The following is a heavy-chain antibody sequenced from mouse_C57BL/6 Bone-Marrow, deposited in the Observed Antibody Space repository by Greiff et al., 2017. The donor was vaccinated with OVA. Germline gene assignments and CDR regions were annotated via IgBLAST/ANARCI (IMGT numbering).Heavy chain of an antibody. J-gene: IGHJ1*03. Sequence: EVKLVESGGGLVQPGGSLKLSCAASGFTFSDYGMAWVRQAPRKGPEWVAFISNLAYSIYYADTVTGRFTISRENAKNTLYLEMSSLRYEDTDMYYCARSGSSYWCFDVWGTGTTVTVSS. CDR2: ISNLAYSI. CDR3: ARSGSSYWCFDV. D-gene: IGHD1-1*01. V-gene: IGHV5-15*01. CDR1: GFTFSDYG.